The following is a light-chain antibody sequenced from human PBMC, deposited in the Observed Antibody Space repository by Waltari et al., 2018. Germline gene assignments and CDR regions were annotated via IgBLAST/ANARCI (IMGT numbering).Light chain of an antibody. CDR3: QSYDSSLSGVV. Sequence: QSALTQPRSVSGSPGQSVAISCTGTSSDVGGYNYVSWYQQHPGKAPKIIIYDVTKRPSGVPARFSGSKAGNTASLTISGLQAEDEADYYCQSYDSSLSGVVFGGGTKLTVL. CDR1: SSDVGGYNY. CDR2: DVT. J-gene: IGLJ2*01. V-gene: IGLV2-11*01.